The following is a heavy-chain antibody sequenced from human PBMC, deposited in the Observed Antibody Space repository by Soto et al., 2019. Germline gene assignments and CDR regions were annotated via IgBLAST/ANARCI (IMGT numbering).Heavy chain of an antibody. V-gene: IGHV1-2*04. D-gene: IGHD3-22*01. Sequence: ASVKVSCKASGYTFTGYYMHWVRQAPGQGLEWMGWINPNSGGTNYTQKFQGWVTMTRDTSISTAYMELSRLRSDDTAVYYCARDLVGYYDSSGYYNRGYNLFDPWGQGTLVTGSS. CDR3: ARDLVGYYDSSGYYNRGYNLFDP. J-gene: IGHJ5*02. CDR2: INPNSGGT. CDR1: GYTFTGYY.